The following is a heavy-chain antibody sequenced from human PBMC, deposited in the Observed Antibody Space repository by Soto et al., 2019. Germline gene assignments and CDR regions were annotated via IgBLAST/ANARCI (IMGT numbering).Heavy chain of an antibody. CDR1: GYTFTNYN. J-gene: IGHJ4*02. Sequence: QVQLVQSGAEVKKPGASVKVSCKTSGYTFTNYNINWVRQATGQGLEWMGWMNPNSGNTGYAQKFQGRVTMTRNTSITTAYMELSSVRSGDTAVYYCARAEPYSTSAPCDYWGQGTLVTVSS. D-gene: IGHD6-6*01. V-gene: IGHV1-8*01. CDR2: MNPNSGNT. CDR3: ARAEPYSTSAPCDY.